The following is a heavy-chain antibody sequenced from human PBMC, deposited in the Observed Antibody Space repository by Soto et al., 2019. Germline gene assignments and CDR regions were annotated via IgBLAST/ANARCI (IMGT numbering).Heavy chain of an antibody. CDR1: GFTFSSYA. V-gene: IGHV3-23*01. CDR2: ISGSDDST. J-gene: IGHJ4*02. CDR3: AKRSSSSTFDY. Sequence: EVQLLESGGGLVQPGESLRLSCAASGFTFSSYAMSWVRQAPGKGLEWVSVISGSDDSTSYADSVKGRFTISRDNSTNTRYLQMNSLRAGDTAGYYCAKRSSSSTFDYWGQGTLVTVSS. D-gene: IGHD6-6*01.